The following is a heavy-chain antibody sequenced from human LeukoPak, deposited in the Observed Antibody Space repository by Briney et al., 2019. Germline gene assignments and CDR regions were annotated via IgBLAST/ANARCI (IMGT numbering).Heavy chain of an antibody. CDR2: TSPNSGGT. CDR1: GYTFTGYY. J-gene: IGHJ4*02. D-gene: IGHD6-19*01. V-gene: IGHV1-2*02. Sequence: ASVKVSCKASGYTFTGYYMHWVRQAPGQGLEWMGWTSPNSGGTSYAQKFQGRVTMTRDTSISTAYMELSRLRSDDTAVYYCAREDSWDIAVAGYWGQGTLVTVSS. CDR3: AREDSWDIAVAGY.